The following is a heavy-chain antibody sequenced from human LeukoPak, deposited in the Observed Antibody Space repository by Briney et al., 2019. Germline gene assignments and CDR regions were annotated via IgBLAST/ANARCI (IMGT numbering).Heavy chain of an antibody. J-gene: IGHJ4*02. CDR1: GFTFSSYV. V-gene: IGHV3-23*01. Sequence: GGSLRLSCAASGFTFSSYVMSWVRQAPGRGLEWVSAISGSGGSTYYADSVKGRFTISRDNSKNTLYLQMNSLRAEDTAVYYCARGGGGYSGSYYAGYWGQGTLVTVSS. CDR3: ARGGGGYSGSYYAGY. D-gene: IGHD1-26*01. CDR2: ISGSGGST.